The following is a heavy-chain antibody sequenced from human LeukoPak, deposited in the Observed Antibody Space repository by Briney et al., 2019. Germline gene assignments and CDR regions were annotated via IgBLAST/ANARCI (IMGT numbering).Heavy chain of an antibody. Sequence: GASVKVSCKASGYTFTGYYMHWVRQAPGQGLEWMGWINPNSGGTNYAQKFQGRVTMTRDTSISTAYMELSRLRFDDTAVYYCAILLRSGSYMASNWFDPWGQGTLVTVSS. CDR3: AILLRSGSYMASNWFDP. CDR2: INPNSGGT. V-gene: IGHV1-2*02. CDR1: GYTFTGYY. D-gene: IGHD3-10*01. J-gene: IGHJ5*02.